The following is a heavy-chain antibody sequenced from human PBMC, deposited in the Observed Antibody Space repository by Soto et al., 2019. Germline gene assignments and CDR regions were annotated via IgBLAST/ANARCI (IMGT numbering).Heavy chain of an antibody. CDR2: ISSSSSPI. Sequence: QAGGSLRLSCAASRFTFSSYDMNWVRQAPGKGLEWVSYISSSSSPIYYADSVKGRFTISRDNAKNSLYLQMNSLRDEDTAVYYCARYGGYCTSTNCYNYGMDVWGQGTTVTVSS. CDR3: ARYGGYCTSTNCYNYGMDV. V-gene: IGHV3-48*02. CDR1: RFTFSSYD. J-gene: IGHJ6*02. D-gene: IGHD2-2*02.